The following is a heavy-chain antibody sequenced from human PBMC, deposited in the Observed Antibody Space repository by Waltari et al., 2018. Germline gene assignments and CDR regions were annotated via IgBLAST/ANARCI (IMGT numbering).Heavy chain of an antibody. CDR1: GFTFDDYA. Sequence: EVQLVESGGGLVQPGRSLRLSCAASGFTFDDYAMHWVRQAPGKGLEWGSGISWNSGSIGYADSVKGRFTISRDNAKNSLYLQMNSLRAEDTALYYCAKDMGSGSYSTWYYFDYWGQGTLVTVSS. V-gene: IGHV3-9*01. J-gene: IGHJ4*02. CDR3: AKDMGSGSYSTWYYFDY. D-gene: IGHD1-26*01. CDR2: ISWNSGSI.